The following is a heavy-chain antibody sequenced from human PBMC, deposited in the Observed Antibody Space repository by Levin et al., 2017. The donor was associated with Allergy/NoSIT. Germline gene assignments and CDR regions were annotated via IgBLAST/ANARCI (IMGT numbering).Heavy chain of an antibody. V-gene: IGHV4-39*01. D-gene: IGHD4-17*01. J-gene: IGHJ3*02. Sequence: LSQTLSLTCTVSGGSISSSSYYWGWIRQPPGKGLEWIGSIYYSGSTYYNPSLKSRVTISVDTSKNQFSLKLSSVTAADTAVYYCARQGAVATVTTFHAFDIWGQGTMVTVSS. CDR3: ARQGAVATVTTFHAFDI. CDR1: GGSISSSSYY. CDR2: IYYSGST.